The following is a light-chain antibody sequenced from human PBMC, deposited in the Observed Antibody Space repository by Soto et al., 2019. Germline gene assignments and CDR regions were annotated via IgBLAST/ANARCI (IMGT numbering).Light chain of an antibody. CDR1: SSDIGGYNY. Sequence: QSALTQPASVSASPGQSITISCTGTSSDIGGYNYVSWYQQHPDKAPKLMIYEVNNRPSGVSDRFSGSKSDNTASLTISGLRPEDEADYFCSSYTTSSTLVFGTGTKLTVL. CDR3: SSYTTSSTLV. CDR2: EVN. J-gene: IGLJ1*01. V-gene: IGLV2-14*01.